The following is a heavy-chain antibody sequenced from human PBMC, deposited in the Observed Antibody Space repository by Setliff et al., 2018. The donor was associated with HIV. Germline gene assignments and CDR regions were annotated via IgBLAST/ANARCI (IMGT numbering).Heavy chain of an antibody. D-gene: IGHD1-1*01. Sequence: ASVKVSCKASGYTFTTNYIHWARQAPGQGLEWMGGIIPLHGIANYIQKFQGRVTMTTDTSTSIAYMKMSSLTSDDTAVYYCARGRASYNVLVYWGQGSLVTVSS. CDR2: IIPLHGIA. CDR1: GYTFTTNY. J-gene: IGHJ4*02. V-gene: IGHV1-18*04. CDR3: ARGRASYNVLVY.